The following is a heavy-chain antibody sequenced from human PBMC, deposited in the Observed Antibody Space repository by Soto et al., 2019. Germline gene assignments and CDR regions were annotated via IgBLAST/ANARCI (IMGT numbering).Heavy chain of an antibody. CDR1: GFTFSSYA. D-gene: IGHD6-13*01. CDR3: ARGFGSSWYLHVDY. J-gene: IGHJ4*02. V-gene: IGHV3-30-3*01. CDR2: ISSDGGNK. Sequence: GGSLRLSCAASGFTFSSYAMHWVRQAPGKGLEWVAVISSDGGNKHYADSVEGRFTISRDNSKNTLYLQMNSLRAEDTAVYYCARGFGSSWYLHVDYWGQGTLVTVSS.